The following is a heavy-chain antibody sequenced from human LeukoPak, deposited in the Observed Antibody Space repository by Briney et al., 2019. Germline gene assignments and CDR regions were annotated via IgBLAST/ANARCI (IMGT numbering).Heavy chain of an antibody. V-gene: IGHV4-59*01. CDR3: ARWEASRVAFDI. J-gene: IGHJ3*02. Sequence: SETLSLTCTVSGGSISTYYWSWIRQPPGRGLEWIGYIYYSGITDYSPSLKSRVTISIDTSKKQFSLKLSSVTAADTAVYYCARWEASRVAFDIWGQGTLVTVSS. D-gene: IGHD1-26*01. CDR2: IYYSGIT. CDR1: GGSISTYY.